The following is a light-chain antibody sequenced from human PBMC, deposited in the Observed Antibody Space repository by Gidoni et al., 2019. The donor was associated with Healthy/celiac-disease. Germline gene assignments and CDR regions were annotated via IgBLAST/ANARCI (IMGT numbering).Light chain of an antibody. J-gene: IGLJ1*01. V-gene: IGLV2-14*03. Sequence: QSALTQPASVSGSPRQSITISCPGTSSDVGGYNYVSWYQQHPGKAPKLMIYDVSNRPSGVSNRFSGSNSGNTASLTISGLQAEDEADYYCSSYTSSSTPFVFGTGTKVTVL. CDR2: DVS. CDR1: SSDVGGYNY. CDR3: SSYTSSSTPFV.